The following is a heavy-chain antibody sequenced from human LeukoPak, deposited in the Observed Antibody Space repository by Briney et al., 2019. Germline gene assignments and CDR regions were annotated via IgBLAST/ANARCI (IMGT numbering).Heavy chain of an antibody. CDR2: INAGNGNT. V-gene: IGHV1-3*01. D-gene: IGHD4-17*01. Sequence: ASVKVSCKASGYTFTSYAMHWVRQAPGQRLEWMGWINAGNGNTKYSQKFQGRITITRDTSASTAYMGLSSLRSEDTAVYYCARPGELDYGDFHYWGQGTLVTVSS. J-gene: IGHJ4*02. CDR1: GYTFTSYA. CDR3: ARPGELDYGDFHY.